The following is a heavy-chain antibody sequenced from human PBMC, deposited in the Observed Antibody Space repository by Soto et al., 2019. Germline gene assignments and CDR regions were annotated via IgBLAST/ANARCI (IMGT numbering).Heavy chain of an antibody. D-gene: IGHD6-13*01. Sequence: GGSLRLSCAASGFTFSSYAMSWVRQAPGKGLEWVSAISGSGGSTYYADSVKGRFTISRDNSKNTLYLQMNSLRVEDTALYFCAKADYSYSWAPGDYWGQGTLVTVSS. CDR2: ISGSGGST. CDR3: AKADYSYSWAPGDY. V-gene: IGHV3-23*01. J-gene: IGHJ4*02. CDR1: GFTFSSYA.